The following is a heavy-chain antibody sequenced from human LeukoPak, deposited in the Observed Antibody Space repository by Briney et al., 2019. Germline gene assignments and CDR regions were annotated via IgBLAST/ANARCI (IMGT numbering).Heavy chain of an antibody. J-gene: IGHJ4*02. V-gene: IGHV6-1*01. CDR1: GDSVSSNSVA. Sequence: SQTLSLTCAISGDSVSSNSVAWHWIRQSPSRGLEWLGRTYYRSKWYNDYEVFVKSRIIIKPDTSKNQFSLQLNSVTPEDTAVYYCARESSTCNRCFDYWGQGTLVTVSS. CDR3: ARESSTCNRCFDY. CDR2: TYYRSKWYN. D-gene: IGHD6-13*01.